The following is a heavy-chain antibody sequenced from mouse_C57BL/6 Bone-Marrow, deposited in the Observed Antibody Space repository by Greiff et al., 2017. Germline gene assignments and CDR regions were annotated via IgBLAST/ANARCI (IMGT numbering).Heavy chain of an antibody. Sequence: EVQLVESGGDLVKPGGSLKLSCAASGFTFSSYGMSWVRQTPDKRLEWVATISSGGSYTYYPDSVKGRFTISRDNAKNTLYLQMSSLRSEDTAMYYCARRRVSVLDVWGTGTTVTVSS. D-gene: IGHD3-1*01. V-gene: IGHV5-6*01. CDR3: ARRRVSVLDV. CDR2: ISSGGSYT. CDR1: GFTFSSYG. J-gene: IGHJ1*03.